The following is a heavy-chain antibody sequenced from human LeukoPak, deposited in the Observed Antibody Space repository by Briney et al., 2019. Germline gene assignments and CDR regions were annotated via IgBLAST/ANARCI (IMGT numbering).Heavy chain of an antibody. CDR2: ISTGGGST. D-gene: IGHD2-2*01. CDR3: AREVPGVMVAFDL. CDR1: GFTFSSYV. V-gene: IGHV3-23*01. Sequence: PGGSLRLSRAASGFTFSSYVMSWVRQAPGKGLEWVSGISTGGGSTYYADSVKGRFTISRDNSRNTLYLQMNSLRAEDTAVYYCAREVPGVMVAFDLWGQGTMVTVSP. J-gene: IGHJ3*01.